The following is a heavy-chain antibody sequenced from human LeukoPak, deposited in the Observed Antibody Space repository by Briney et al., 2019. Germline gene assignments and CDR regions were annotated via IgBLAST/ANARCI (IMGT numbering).Heavy chain of an antibody. J-gene: IGHJ5*02. Sequence: SVKVSCNASGGXFSSYAISWVRQAPGQGLEWMGRIIPILGIANYAQKFQGRVTITADKSTSTAYMELSSLRSEDTAVYYCARDWDRLTHNYCSGGSCYSDWFDPWGQGTLVTVSS. CDR3: ARDWDRLTHNYCSGGSCYSDWFDP. CDR1: GGXFSSYA. D-gene: IGHD2-15*01. CDR2: IIPILGIA. V-gene: IGHV1-69*04.